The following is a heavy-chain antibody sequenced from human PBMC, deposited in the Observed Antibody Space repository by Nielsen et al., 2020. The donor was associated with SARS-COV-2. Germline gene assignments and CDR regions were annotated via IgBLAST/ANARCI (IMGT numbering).Heavy chain of an antibody. J-gene: IGHJ5*02. Sequence: GGSLRLSCAASGFTFSSYWMHWVRQAPGKGLVWVSRINSDGSSTSYADPVKGRFTISRDNAKNTLYLQMNSLRAEDTAVYYCARGDEMATMGPWGQGTLVTVSS. CDR2: INSDGSST. V-gene: IGHV3-74*01. D-gene: IGHD5-24*01. CDR3: ARGDEMATMGP. CDR1: GFTFSSYW.